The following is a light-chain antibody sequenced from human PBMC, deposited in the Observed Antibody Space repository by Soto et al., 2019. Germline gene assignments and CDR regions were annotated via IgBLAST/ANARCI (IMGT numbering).Light chain of an antibody. CDR2: GAS. CDR1: QSVSSN. V-gene: IGKV3-15*01. J-gene: IGKJ2*01. Sequence: EIVMTQSPATLSLSPGERATLSCRASQSVSSNLAWYQQKPGQAPRLLIYGASTRATGIPARFSGSGSGTEFTLTISSLQSEDFAVYYCQQYNNWSYTFGQGTKLDIK. CDR3: QQYNNWSYT.